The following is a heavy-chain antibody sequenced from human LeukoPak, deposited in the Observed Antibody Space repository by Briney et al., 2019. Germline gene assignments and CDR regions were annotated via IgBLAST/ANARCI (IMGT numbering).Heavy chain of an antibody. D-gene: IGHD4-17*01. J-gene: IGHJ4*02. Sequence: GGSLRLSCAAPGFTFSRYWMSWVRQAPGKGLEWVANIRQDGSDKYYVDSVKGRFTISRDNAKNSLYLQMNSLRADDTAVYYCAREVYGDNYFDYWGQGTLVTVSS. CDR2: IRQDGSDK. CDR3: AREVYGDNYFDY. V-gene: IGHV3-7*05. CDR1: GFTFSRYW.